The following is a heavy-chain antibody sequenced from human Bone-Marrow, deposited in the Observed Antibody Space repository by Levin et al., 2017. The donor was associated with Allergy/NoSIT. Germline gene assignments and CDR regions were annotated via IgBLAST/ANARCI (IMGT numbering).Heavy chain of an antibody. CDR2: IYPGDSDT. CDR1: GYSFTSYW. Sequence: KDGESLKISCKGSGYSFTSYWIGWVRQMPGKGLEWMGIIYPGDSDTRYSPSFQGQVTISADKSISTAYLQWSSLKASDTAMYYCARLRQQLANGRYFQHWGQGTLVTVSS. J-gene: IGHJ1*01. D-gene: IGHD6-13*01. V-gene: IGHV5-51*01. CDR3: ARLRQQLANGRYFQH.